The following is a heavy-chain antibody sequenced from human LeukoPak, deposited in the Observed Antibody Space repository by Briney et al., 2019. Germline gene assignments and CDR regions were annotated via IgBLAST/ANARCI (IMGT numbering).Heavy chain of an antibody. CDR2: ISWNSGSI. V-gene: IGHV3-9*01. CDR3: AKGGWYRTGGWFDP. CDR1: GFTFSNAW. D-gene: IGHD6-19*01. J-gene: IGHJ5*02. Sequence: PGGSLRLSCAASGFTFSNAWMNWVRQAPGKGLEWVSGISWNSGSIGYADSVKGRFTISRDNAKNSLYLQMNSLRAEDTALYYCAKGGWYRTGGWFDPWGQGTLVTVSS.